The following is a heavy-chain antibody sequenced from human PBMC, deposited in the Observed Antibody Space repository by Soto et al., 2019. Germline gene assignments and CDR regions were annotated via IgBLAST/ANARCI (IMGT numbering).Heavy chain of an antibody. D-gene: IGHD3-3*01. CDR3: AREITWSGYFDN. V-gene: IGHV4-59*12. Sequence: PSETRSLTCTVSGGSISRYYWSWIRQPPGKGLEWIGYIYYSGSTSYNPSLKSRVTISVDTSKNQFSLKLSSVTAADTAVYYCAREITWSGYFDNWGQGTLVTAPQ. J-gene: IGHJ4*02. CDR1: GGSISRYY. CDR2: IYYSGST.